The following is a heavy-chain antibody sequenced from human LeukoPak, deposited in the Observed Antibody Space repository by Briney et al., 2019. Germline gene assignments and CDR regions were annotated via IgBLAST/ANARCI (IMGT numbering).Heavy chain of an antibody. Sequence: GGSLRLSCAASGFTFSSYSMNWVRQAPGKGLEWVSYISSSSSTIYYADSVKGRFTISRDNAKNSLYLQMNSLRAEDTAVYYCARDLRYYGSGSYYMFDYWGQGTLVTVSS. CDR1: GFTFSSYS. V-gene: IGHV3-48*01. J-gene: IGHJ4*02. CDR2: ISSSSSTI. D-gene: IGHD3-10*01. CDR3: ARDLRYYGSGSYYMFDY.